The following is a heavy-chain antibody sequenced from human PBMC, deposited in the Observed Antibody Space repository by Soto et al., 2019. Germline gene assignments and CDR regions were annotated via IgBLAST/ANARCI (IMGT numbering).Heavy chain of an antibody. J-gene: IGHJ4*02. V-gene: IGHV4-39*01. CDR3: AGLPRRATVTTDY. CDR1: CCSISSSSYY. CDR2: IYYSGST. D-gene: IGHD4-17*01. Sequence: TLSLTCTVPCCSISSSSYYWGWIRQPPGKGLEWIGSIYYSGSTYYNPSLKSRVTISVDTSKNQFSLKLSSVTAADTAVYYCAGLPRRATVTTDYWGQG.